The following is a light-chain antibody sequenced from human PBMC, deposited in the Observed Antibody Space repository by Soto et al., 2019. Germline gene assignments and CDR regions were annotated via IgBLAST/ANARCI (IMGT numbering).Light chain of an antibody. CDR3: QQRCNWPPVT. CDR1: QSVSGC. Sequence: EIVLTQSPATLSLSPGERDTLSCRASQSVSGCLAWYQQKPGQAPRLLIYDASNRATGIPARFSGSGSGTDFTLTISSLEPEDFAVYYCQQRCNWPPVTFGGGTKVEIK. J-gene: IGKJ4*01. V-gene: IGKV3-11*01. CDR2: DAS.